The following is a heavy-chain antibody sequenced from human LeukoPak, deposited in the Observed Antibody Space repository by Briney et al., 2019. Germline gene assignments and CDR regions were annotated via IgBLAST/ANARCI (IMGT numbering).Heavy chain of an antibody. CDR1: GGSISSGGYY. D-gene: IGHD3-3*01. Sequence: SETLSLTCTVSGGSISSGGYYWSWIRQHPGKGLEWIGYIYYSGSTYYNPSLKSRVTISVDTSKNQFSLKLSSVTAADTAVYYCARDSGVDAHIDYWGQGTLVTVPA. CDR3: ARDSGVDAHIDY. V-gene: IGHV4-31*03. CDR2: IYYSGST. J-gene: IGHJ4*02.